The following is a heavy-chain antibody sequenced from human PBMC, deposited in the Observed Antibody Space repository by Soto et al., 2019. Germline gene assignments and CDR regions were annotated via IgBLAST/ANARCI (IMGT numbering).Heavy chain of an antibody. J-gene: IGHJ5*02. CDR2: INHSGST. CDR3: ARQCRGVTCHWFVP. V-gene: IGHV4-34*01. CDR1: GGSFSGYY. D-gene: IGHD2-15*01. Sequence: SETLSLTCAVYGGSFSGYYWSWIRQPPGKGLEWIGEINHSGSTNYNPSLKSRVTISVDTSKNQFSLKLSSVTAADTAVYYCARQCRGVTCHWFVPWGQGTPVTVS.